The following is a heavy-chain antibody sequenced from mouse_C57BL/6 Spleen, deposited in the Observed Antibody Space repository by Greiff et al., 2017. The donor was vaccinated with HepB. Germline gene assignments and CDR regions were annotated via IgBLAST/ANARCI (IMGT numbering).Heavy chain of an antibody. V-gene: IGHV3-6*01. J-gene: IGHJ3*01. Sequence: EVQLQQSGPGLVKPSQSLSLTCSVTGYSITSGYYWNWIRQFPGNKLEWMGYISYDGSNNYNPSLKNRISITRDTSKNQFFLKLNSVTTEDTATYYGARHYGSSSWFCCWGQGTLVTVSA. CDR1: GYSITSGYY. CDR3: ARHYGSSSWFCC. CDR2: ISYDGSN. D-gene: IGHD1-1*01.